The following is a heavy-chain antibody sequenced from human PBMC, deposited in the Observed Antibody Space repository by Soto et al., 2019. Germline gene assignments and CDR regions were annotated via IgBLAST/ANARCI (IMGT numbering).Heavy chain of an antibody. D-gene: IGHD2-15*01. Sequence: QVQLVQSGAEVKKPGASVKVSCKASGYTFTSYGISWVRQAPGQGLEWMGWISAYNGNTNYAQKLQGRVTMTTDTTTSPAYMELRSLRSDDTAVYYYARELEGGYCSGGSCYSWVYGGQRTLVTVSS. CDR3: ARELEGGYCSGGSCYSWVY. CDR2: ISAYNGNT. V-gene: IGHV1-18*01. J-gene: IGHJ4*02. CDR1: GYTFTSYG.